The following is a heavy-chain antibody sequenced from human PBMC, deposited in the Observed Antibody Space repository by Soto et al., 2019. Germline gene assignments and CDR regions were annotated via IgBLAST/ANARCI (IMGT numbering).Heavy chain of an antibody. D-gene: IGHD3-10*01. J-gene: IGHJ5*02. V-gene: IGHV4-31*03. Sequence: QVQLQESGPGLVKPSQTLSLTCTVSGGSISSGGYYWSWIRQHPGKGLEWIGYIYYSGSTYYNPSLKSRATISVDTSKNQFSLKRSSVTAADTAVYYCARDRPDYGSGSYSGNWFDPWGQGTLVTVSS. CDR1: GGSISSGGYY. CDR2: IYYSGST. CDR3: ARDRPDYGSGSYSGNWFDP.